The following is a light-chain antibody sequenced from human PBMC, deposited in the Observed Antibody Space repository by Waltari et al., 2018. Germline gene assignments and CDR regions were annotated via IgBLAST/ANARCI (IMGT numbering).Light chain of an antibody. J-gene: IGKJ2*01. Sequence: IVLTQSPGTLSLSPGERAPLSCTAIQSVTSNFLAWYQLKAGQAPRLLIDGASSRATGIPDRFSGSCAGTEFTLTITIMETEDSAVYYCQQYGMSPSPPVTFGQGTKLEIK. CDR3: QQYGMSPSPPVT. CDR2: GAS. CDR1: QSVTSNF. V-gene: IGKV3-20*01.